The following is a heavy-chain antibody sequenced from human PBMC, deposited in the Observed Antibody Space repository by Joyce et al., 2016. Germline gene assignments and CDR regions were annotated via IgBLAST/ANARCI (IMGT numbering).Heavy chain of an antibody. V-gene: IGHV1-2*02. CDR1: GYTFTDYY. CDR3: AREITYDLAYAGWFDP. CDR2: INPSTGDT. Sequence: QVHLVQSGAEVKKPGASVRVSCKASGYTFTDYYFHWVRQAPGQGLEWLGWINPSTGDTNYAQEFQGRVTMTRDTSISTAYMELSGLTSNDTAVYYCAREITYDLAYAGWFDPWGQGTLVTVSS. D-gene: IGHD2-2*01. J-gene: IGHJ5*02.